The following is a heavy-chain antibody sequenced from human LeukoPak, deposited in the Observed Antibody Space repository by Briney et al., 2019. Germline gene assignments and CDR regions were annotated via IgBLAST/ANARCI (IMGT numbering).Heavy chain of an antibody. CDR3: ARGYCSGGSCYSDFDY. V-gene: IGHV1-8*01. CDR2: MNPNSGNT. D-gene: IGHD2-15*01. Sequence: GASVKVSCKASGYTFTSYDINWVRQATGQGLEWMGWMNPNSGNTGYAQKFQGRVTMTRNTSISTAYMELSSLRSEDTAVYYCARGYCSGGSCYSDFDYWGQGTLVTVSS. CDR1: GYTFTSYD. J-gene: IGHJ4*02.